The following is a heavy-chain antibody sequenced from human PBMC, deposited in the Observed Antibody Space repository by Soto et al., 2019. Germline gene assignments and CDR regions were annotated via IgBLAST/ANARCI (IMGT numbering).Heavy chain of an antibody. V-gene: IGHV3-30*18. J-gene: IGHJ6*02. Sequence: QVQLVESGGGVVQPGRSLRLSCAASGFTFSSYGMHWVRQAPGKGLEWVALILYDGKKNYYADSVKGRFTISRDNSKNTLYLQMNSRRAEDTAGYYCAKDEVLVEVVARDYYGMDVWGQGTTVTVSS. CDR1: GFTFSSYG. D-gene: IGHD2-15*01. CDR2: ILYDGKKN. CDR3: AKDEVLVEVVARDYYGMDV.